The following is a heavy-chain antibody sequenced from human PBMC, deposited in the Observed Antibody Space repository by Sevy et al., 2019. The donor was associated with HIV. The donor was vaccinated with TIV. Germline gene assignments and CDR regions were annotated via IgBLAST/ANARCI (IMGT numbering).Heavy chain of an antibody. J-gene: IGHJ4*02. Sequence: GGSLRLPCAASGFTFSSYAMSWVRQPPGKGLEWVATFSFGCGKINYADSVKGRFTISRDNSKNTLFLQMNRLRAEDTAVYYCAREGCSRPHDYWGQGTLVTVSS. CDR2: FSFGCGKI. CDR1: GFTFSSYA. CDR3: AREGCSRPHDY. V-gene: IGHV3-23*01. D-gene: IGHD2-2*01.